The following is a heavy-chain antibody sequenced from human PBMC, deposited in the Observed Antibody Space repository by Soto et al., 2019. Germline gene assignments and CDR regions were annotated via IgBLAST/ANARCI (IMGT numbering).Heavy chain of an antibody. Sequence: EVQLVESGGGLVQPGGSLRLSCAASGFTFSGSWMHWVRQVPGKGLVWVSHINPDGTITNYADSVKGRFTISRDNAQSTLYLQMNSLSAEDTAVYYCTTIIPASCWGQGSLVTVSA. CDR1: GFTFSGSW. CDR3: TTIIPASC. CDR2: INPDGTIT. V-gene: IGHV3-74*01. D-gene: IGHD1-20*01. J-gene: IGHJ4*02.